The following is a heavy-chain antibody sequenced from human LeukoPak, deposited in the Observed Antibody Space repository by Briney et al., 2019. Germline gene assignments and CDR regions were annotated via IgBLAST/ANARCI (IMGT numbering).Heavy chain of an antibody. CDR1: GYSFTSYW. CDR3: ARPYRLSSGYYPPDY. J-gene: IGHJ4*02. V-gene: IGHV5-51*01. CDR2: IYLGDSDT. Sequence: GESLKISCKGSGYSFTSYWIGWVRQMPGKGLVWMGIIYLGDSDTRYSPSFQGQVTISADKSISTAYLQWSSLKASDTAMYYCARPYRLSSGYYPPDYWGQGTVVTVSS. D-gene: IGHD3-22*01.